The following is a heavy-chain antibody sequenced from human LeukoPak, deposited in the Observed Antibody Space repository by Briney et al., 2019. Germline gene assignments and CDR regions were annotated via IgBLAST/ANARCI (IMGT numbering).Heavy chain of an antibody. V-gene: IGHV4-61*02. CDR3: ARVSCAAMVSCWFDP. J-gene: IGHJ5*02. CDR1: GGSISSGSYY. Sequence: SQTLSLTCTVSGGSISSGSYYWSWIRQPAGKGLEWIGRIYTSGSTNYNPSLKSRVTISVDTSKNQFSLKLSSVTAADTAVYYCARVSCAAMVSCWFDPWGQGTLVTVSS. CDR2: IYTSGST. D-gene: IGHD5-18*01.